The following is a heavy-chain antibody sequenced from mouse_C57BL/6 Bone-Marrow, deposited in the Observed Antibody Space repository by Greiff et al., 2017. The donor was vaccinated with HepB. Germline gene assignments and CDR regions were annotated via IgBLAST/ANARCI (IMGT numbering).Heavy chain of an antibody. J-gene: IGHJ4*01. D-gene: IGHD1-1*01. CDR2: INPNNGGT. CDR3: SRDYYGSSFYYAMDY. Sequence: EVQLQQSGPELVKPGASVKIPCKASGYTFTDYNMDWVKQSHGKSLEWIGDINPNNGGTTYNQKFKGKATLTVDKSSSTAYMELRRLTSEDNAVYYCSRDYYGSSFYYAMDYWGQGTAVTVSS. V-gene: IGHV1-18*01. CDR1: GYTFTDYN.